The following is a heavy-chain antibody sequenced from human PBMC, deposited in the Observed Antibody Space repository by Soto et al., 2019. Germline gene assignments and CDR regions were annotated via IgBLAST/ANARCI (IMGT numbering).Heavy chain of an antibody. Sequence: TLSLTCAVYGGSFSGYYWSWIRQPPGKGLEWIGEINHSGSTSYNPSLKSRVTISVDTSKNQFSLKLSSVTAADTAVYYCARVSGIYYYGMDVWGQGTTVTVSS. J-gene: IGHJ6*02. V-gene: IGHV4-34*01. CDR1: GGSFSGYY. CDR2: INHSGST. CDR3: ARVSGIYYYGMDV. D-gene: IGHD3-10*01.